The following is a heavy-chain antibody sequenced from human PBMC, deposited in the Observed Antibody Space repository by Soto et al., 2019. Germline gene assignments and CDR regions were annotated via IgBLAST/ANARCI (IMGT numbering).Heavy chain of an antibody. CDR1: GFTFSSYS. V-gene: IGHV3-48*02. CDR2: ISSSSSTI. Sequence: EVQLVESGGGLVQPGGSLRLSCAASGFTFSSYSMNWVRQAPGKGLEWVSYISSSSSTIYHADSVKGRFTISRDNAKNSLYLQMNNLRDDDTAVYYCVRNMDYFDFDHWGQGTLVTVSS. CDR3: VRNMDYFDFDH. J-gene: IGHJ4*02. D-gene: IGHD3-10*01.